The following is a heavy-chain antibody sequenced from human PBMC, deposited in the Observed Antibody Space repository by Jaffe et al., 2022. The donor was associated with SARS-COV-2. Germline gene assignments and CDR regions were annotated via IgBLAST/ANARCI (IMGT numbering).Heavy chain of an antibody. CDR2: IDHFGSG. CDR3: ARGRSISAVRLGYYFHFDV. CDR1: GGSLTGYQ. V-gene: IGHV4-34*02. J-gene: IGHJ6*02. D-gene: IGHD6-6*01. Sequence: QVQLQQWGAGLLKPSETLSLTCAVFGGSLTGYQWTWIRQSSDKGLEWIGEIDHFGSGDYNPSLKSRVDMSVDTSKNQFSLKLKSVTAADTAVYHCARGRSISAVRLGYYFHFDVWGQGTTVTVSS.